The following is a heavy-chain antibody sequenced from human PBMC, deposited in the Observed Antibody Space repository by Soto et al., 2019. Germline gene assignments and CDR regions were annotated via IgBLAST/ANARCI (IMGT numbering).Heavy chain of an antibody. Sequence: QVQLVESGGGVVQPGRSLRLSCAASGITFSGYAMHWVRQAPGKGLEWVALISYDGSNKYYADSVKGRFTIPRDTSTNTLYLKMNSLRAEDTAVYYCARDGGVKRYFDWASYGMDVWGQGTTVTVSS. D-gene: IGHD3-9*01. CDR2: ISYDGSNK. CDR3: ARDGGVKRYFDWASYGMDV. J-gene: IGHJ6*02. CDR1: GITFSGYA. V-gene: IGHV3-30-3*01.